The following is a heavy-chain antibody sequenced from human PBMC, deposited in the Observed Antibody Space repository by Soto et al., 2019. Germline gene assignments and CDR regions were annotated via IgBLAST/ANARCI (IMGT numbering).Heavy chain of an antibody. D-gene: IGHD5-18*01. CDR3: ARDVGYSYGSTRPSWFDP. V-gene: IGHV1-18*01. J-gene: IGHJ5*02. CDR1: GYTFTSYG. Sequence: QVQLVQSGAEVKKPGASVKVSCKASGYTFTSYGISWVRQAPGQGLEWMGWISAYNSNTDYAQKLQGRVTMTTDTSTSIAYMELRSLRSDDTAVYYCARDVGYSYGSTRPSWFDPWGQGTLVTVSS. CDR2: ISAYNSNT.